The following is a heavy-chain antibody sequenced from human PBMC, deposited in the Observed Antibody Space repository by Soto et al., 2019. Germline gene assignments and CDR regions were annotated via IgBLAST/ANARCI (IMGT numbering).Heavy chain of an antibody. V-gene: IGHV4-4*07. Sequence: LSLTCTVSGGSISSYYWSWSRQPAGKGLEWIGRIYTSGSTNYNPSLKSRVTMSVDTSKNQFSLKLSSVTDEDTAVYYCARGSWEDTPYYYHGPPFRSQGPTVIVS. CDR2: IYTSGST. CDR3: ARGSWEDTPYYYHGPPF. J-gene: IGHJ6*02. D-gene: IGHD2-15*01. CDR1: GGSISSYY.